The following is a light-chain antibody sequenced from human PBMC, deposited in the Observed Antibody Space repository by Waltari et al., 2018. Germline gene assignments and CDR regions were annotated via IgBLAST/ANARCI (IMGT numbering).Light chain of an antibody. CDR2: DVT. Sequence: QSALTQPASVSGSPGQSITISCTGTGSDVGGYNFVSWYQQHPGKAPKLMIYDVTKRPSGVSNRFSGSKSGKTASLTISGFQAEDEADYYCSSYTSSNNLVFGGGTKLTVL. CDR3: SSYTSSNNLV. J-gene: IGLJ2*01. CDR1: GSDVGGYNF. V-gene: IGLV2-14*03.